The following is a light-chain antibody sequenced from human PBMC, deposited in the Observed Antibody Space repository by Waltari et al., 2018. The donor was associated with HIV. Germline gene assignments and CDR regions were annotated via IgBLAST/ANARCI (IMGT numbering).Light chain of an antibody. CDR1: SLRRYY. J-gene: IGLJ3*02. CDR2: SEN. Sequence: SSELTQDPAVSVALGQTVKITCQGDSLRRYYASWYQQKPGQAAVIVIYSENNRPSRIPDRFSGSSSGNTASLTITGSQAEDEADYYCCSRDSSGNHLVFGGGTKLTVL. CDR3: CSRDSSGNHLV. V-gene: IGLV3-19*01.